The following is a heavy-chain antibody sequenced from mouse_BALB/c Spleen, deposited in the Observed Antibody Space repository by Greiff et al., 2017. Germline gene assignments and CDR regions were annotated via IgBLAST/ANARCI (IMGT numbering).Heavy chain of an antibody. CDR3: ARGILYYGNYAFAY. D-gene: IGHD2-1*01. J-gene: IGHJ3*01. Sequence: VQLQQSGPELVKPGASVKMSCKASGYTFTSYVMHWVKQKPGRGLEWIGYINPYNDGTKYNEKFKGKATLTSDKSSSTAYMELSSLTSEDSAVYDCARGILYYGNYAFAYWGQGTLVTVSA. CDR2: INPYNDGT. V-gene: IGHV1-14*01. CDR1: GYTFTSYV.